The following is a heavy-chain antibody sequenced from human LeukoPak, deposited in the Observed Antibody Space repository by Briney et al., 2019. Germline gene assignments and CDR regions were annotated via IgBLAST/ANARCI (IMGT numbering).Heavy chain of an antibody. V-gene: IGHV3-53*01. CDR2: IYSGGST. D-gene: IGHD6-6*01. J-gene: IGHJ4*02. CDR1: GFTVSSNY. Sequence: GSLRLSCAASGFTVSSNYMSWVRQAPGKGLEWVSVIYSGGSTYYADSVKGRFTISRDNSKNTLYLQMNSLRAEDTAVYYCAKIYSSSDYYFDYWGQGTLVTVSS. CDR3: AKIYSSSDYYFDY.